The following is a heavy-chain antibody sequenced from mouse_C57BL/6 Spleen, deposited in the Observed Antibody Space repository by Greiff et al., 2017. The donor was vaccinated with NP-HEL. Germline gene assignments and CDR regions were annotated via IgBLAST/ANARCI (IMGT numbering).Heavy chain of an antibody. J-gene: IGHJ1*03. CDR1: GFTFSSYA. D-gene: IGHD2-4*01. Sequence: EVQGVESGGGLVKPGGSLKLSCAASGFTFSSYAMSWVRQTPEKRLEWVATISDGGSYTYYPDNVKGRFTISRDNAKNNLYLQMSHLKSEDTAMYYCAREGIYYEYGGDFDVWGTGTTGTVSS. CDR2: ISDGGSYT. V-gene: IGHV5-4*01. CDR3: AREGIYYEYGGDFDV.